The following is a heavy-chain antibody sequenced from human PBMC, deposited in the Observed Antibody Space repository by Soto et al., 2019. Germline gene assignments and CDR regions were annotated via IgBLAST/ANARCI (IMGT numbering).Heavy chain of an antibody. J-gene: IGHJ6*02. CDR3: ARGTPAEDTAMADYYGMDV. D-gene: IGHD5-18*01. Sequence: ASVKVSCKASGGTFSSYAISWVRQAPGQGLEWMGGIIPIFGTANYAQKFQGRVTITADESTSTAYMELSSLRSEDTAVYYCARGTPAEDTAMADYYGMDVWGQGTTVTVSS. CDR2: IIPIFGTA. V-gene: IGHV1-69*13. CDR1: GGTFSSYA.